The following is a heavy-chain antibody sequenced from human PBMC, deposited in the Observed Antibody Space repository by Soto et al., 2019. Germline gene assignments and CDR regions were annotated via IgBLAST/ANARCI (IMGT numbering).Heavy chain of an antibody. CDR3: ADATYYDFWSGYPPRNL. V-gene: IGHV2-5*01. J-gene: IGHJ5*02. CDR1: GFSLSTSGVG. CDR2: IYWHDDK. D-gene: IGHD3-3*01. Sequence: QITLKESGPTLVKPTQTLTLTCTFSGFSLSTSGVGVGWIRQPPGRALGWLALIYWHDDKRYTPPLKSSLTITKDTSKHQVVLTLTNMAPVDTSTYYSADATYYDFWSGYPPRNLWGQGTLVTVSS.